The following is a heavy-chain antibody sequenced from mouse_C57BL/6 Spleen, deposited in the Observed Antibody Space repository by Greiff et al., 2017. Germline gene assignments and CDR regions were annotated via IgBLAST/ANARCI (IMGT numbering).Heavy chain of an antibody. J-gene: IGHJ2*01. CDR2: ISDGGSYT. Sequence: VHLLQSGGGLVKPGGSLKLSCAASGFTFSSYAMSWVRQTPEQRLEWVATISDGGSYTYYPDNVKGRFTISRDNAKNNLYLQMSHLKAEDAAMYYCARNHRADYWGQGTTLTVSS. CDR3: ARNHRADY. V-gene: IGHV5-4*01. CDR1: GFTFSSYA. D-gene: IGHD3-1*01.